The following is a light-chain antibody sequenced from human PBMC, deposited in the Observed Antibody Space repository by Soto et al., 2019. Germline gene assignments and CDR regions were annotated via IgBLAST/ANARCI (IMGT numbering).Light chain of an antibody. CDR2: GAS. V-gene: IGKV3-20*01. CDR3: QQYGSSPWT. J-gene: IGKJ1*01. Sequence: EIVLTQSPGTLSLSPGERATLSCRASQSVSSSYLAWYQQKPGQAPRLLIYGASSRATGIPDRFSGSGSGTDFTLTISRVEPEDFAVYYWQQYGSSPWTFGQGTKVEMK. CDR1: QSVSSSY.